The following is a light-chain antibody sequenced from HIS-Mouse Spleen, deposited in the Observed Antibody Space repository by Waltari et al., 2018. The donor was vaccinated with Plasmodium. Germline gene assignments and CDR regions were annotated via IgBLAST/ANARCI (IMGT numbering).Light chain of an antibody. CDR1: SDITVGSYK. Sequence: QPVLTQPPSSSASPGESARLTCPLPSDITVGSYKIYWYQKKPGSPPRYLLYYYSDSDKGQGSGVPSRFSGSKDASANTGILLISGLQSEDEADYYCMIWPSNASGVFGGGTKLTVL. CDR3: MIWPSNASGV. V-gene: IGLV5-37*01. J-gene: IGLJ3*02. CDR2: YYSDSDK.